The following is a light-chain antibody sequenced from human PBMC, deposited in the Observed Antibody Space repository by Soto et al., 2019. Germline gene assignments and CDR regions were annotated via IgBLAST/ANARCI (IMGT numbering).Light chain of an antibody. CDR1: QSVSSY. J-gene: IGKJ4*01. Sequence: EIVLTQSPGTLSLSPGERATLSCRASQSVSSYLAWYQQKPGQAPRLLIYDASNRATGIPARFSGSGSGTDFTLTISSLQPEDFATYYCQQLNSYLVTFGGGTKVDIK. CDR2: DAS. V-gene: IGKV3-11*01. CDR3: QQLNSYLVT.